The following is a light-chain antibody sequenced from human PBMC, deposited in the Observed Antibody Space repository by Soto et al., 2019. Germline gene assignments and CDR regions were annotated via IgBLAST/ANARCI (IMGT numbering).Light chain of an antibody. CDR3: QQSYSTPRT. V-gene: IGKV3-20*01. Sequence: EIVLTQSPGTLSLSPGERATLFCRASQSVDSSYLAWYQQKPGQAPRLLIYAASSRAAGVPDRFGGSGSGTDFTLTISSLQPEDFATYYCQQSYSTPRTFGQGTKVEIK. J-gene: IGKJ1*01. CDR2: AAS. CDR1: QSVDSSY.